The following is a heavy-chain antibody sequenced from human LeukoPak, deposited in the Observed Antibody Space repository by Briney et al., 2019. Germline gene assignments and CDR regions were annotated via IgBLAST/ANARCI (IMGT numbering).Heavy chain of an antibody. CDR1: GFTFSSYS. Sequence: GGSLRLSCAASGFTFSSYSMNWVRQAPGKGLEWVSSISSSSGYIYYADSVKGRFTISRDNAKNSLYLQMNSLRAEDTAVYYCARDLGDDPAPPVGVWGQGTTVTVSS. CDR2: ISSSSGYI. CDR3: ARDLGDDPAPPVGV. D-gene: IGHD2-21*02. V-gene: IGHV3-21*01. J-gene: IGHJ6*02.